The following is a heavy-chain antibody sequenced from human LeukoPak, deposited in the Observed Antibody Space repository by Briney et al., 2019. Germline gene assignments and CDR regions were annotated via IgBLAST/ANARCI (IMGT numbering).Heavy chain of an antibody. CDR1: GFTFSNYW. CDR3: DSIITEIPN. J-gene: IGHJ4*02. V-gene: IGHV3-74*01. CDR2: VNSDGSTT. D-gene: IGHD1-20*01. Sequence: GGSLRLSCAASGFTFSNYWMHWVRQAPGKGLVWVSRVNSDGSTTTYADSVKGRFTISRDNAKNTLYLQMNSLRAEDTAVYYCDSIITEIPNWGQGTLVTVSS.